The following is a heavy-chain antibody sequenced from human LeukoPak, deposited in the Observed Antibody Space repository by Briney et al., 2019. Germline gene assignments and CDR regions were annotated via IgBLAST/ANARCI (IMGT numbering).Heavy chain of an antibody. CDR3: ARGGGNFDY. CDR1: EFTFSSYT. Sequence: GGSLRLSCAASEFTFSSYTINWVRQAPGKGLEWVSSISSTSTYISYADSVKGRFTISRDNAKNPLYLQMNSLRAEDTAVYYCARGGGNFDYWGQGTLVTVSS. V-gene: IGHV3-21*01. D-gene: IGHD2-15*01. J-gene: IGHJ4*02. CDR2: ISSTSTYI.